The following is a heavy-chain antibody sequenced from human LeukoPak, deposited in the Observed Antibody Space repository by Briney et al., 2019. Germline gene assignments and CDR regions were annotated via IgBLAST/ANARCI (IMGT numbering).Heavy chain of an antibody. CDR3: AKGTKPVMTIPDY. J-gene: IGHJ4*02. CDR1: GFTFSSYW. V-gene: IGHV3-74*01. Sequence: GGSLRLSCAASGFTFSSYWMHWVRQAPGKGLVWVSRINSDGTTTVYADSVRGRFTISRDNAKNTLYLQMNSLRAEDTAVYYCAKGTKPVMTIPDYWGQGTLVTVSS. D-gene: IGHD4/OR15-4a*01. CDR2: INSDGTTT.